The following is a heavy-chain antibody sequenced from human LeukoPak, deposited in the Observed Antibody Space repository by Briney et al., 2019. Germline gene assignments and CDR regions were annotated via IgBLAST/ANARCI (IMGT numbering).Heavy chain of an antibody. Sequence: SETLSLTCTVSGGSISSYYWGWIRQPPGKGLEWIGIIYYSGSTYYDRSLKSRVTISVDTPKNQFSLKLTPVTAADTAVYYCARHDYGGNSAWFDPWGQGTLVTVSS. V-gene: IGHV4-39*01. J-gene: IGHJ5*02. CDR2: IYYSGST. D-gene: IGHD4-23*01. CDR3: ARHDYGGNSAWFDP. CDR1: GGSISSYY.